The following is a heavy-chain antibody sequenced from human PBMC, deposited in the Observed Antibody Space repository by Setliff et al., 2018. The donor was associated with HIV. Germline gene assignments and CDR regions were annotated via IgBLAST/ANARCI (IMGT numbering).Heavy chain of an antibody. Sequence: LSLTCTVSGGSITSSTYYWGWTRQPPGKGLEWIGTVHYTGNTYHNPSLKSRVTISVEVSKNQISLKLTAVTAADSAVYYCAREADGIDFWGQGILVTVSS. D-gene: IGHD2-15*01. CDR3: AREADGIDF. J-gene: IGHJ4*02. CDR1: GGSITSSTYY. V-gene: IGHV4-39*02. CDR2: VHYTGNT.